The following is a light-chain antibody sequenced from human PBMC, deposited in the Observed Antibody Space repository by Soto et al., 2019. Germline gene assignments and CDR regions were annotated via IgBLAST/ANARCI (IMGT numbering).Light chain of an antibody. CDR2: GAS. CDR1: QSVSSRY. V-gene: IGKV3-20*01. CDR3: QQYGSSPPVT. Sequence: EIVLTQSPGTLSLSPGEGATLSCRASQSVSSRYLAWYQQKPGQAPRLLIYGASSRATGIPDRFSGSGSGTHFPLTITRLEPEAFAVYYCQQYGSSPPVTFGGGTKVKIK. J-gene: IGKJ4*01.